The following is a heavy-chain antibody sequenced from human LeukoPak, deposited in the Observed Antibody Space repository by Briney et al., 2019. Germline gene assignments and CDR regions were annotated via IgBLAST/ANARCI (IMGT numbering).Heavy chain of an antibody. V-gene: IGHV4-39*01. J-gene: IGHJ5*02. D-gene: IGHD1-26*01. Sequence: SETLSLTCTVSDGSISSNSYYWGWIRQPPGKGLEWIGSISYSGRTYYNPSLESRVTISVDASKNQFSLELNSVTAADTAVYYCARVVGATRGGWFDPWGQGTLVTVSS. CDR1: DGSISSNSYY. CDR3: ARVVGATRGGWFDP. CDR2: ISYSGRT.